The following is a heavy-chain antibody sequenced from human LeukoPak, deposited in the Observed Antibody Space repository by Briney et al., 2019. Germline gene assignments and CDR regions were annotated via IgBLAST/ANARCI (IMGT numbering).Heavy chain of an antibody. J-gene: IGHJ4*02. V-gene: IGHV3-23*01. CDR1: GFTLSSYT. CDR2: ISGRGEST. CDR3: AKERQTGDYFTSDY. D-gene: IGHD4-17*01. Sequence: GGSLRLSCAASGFTLSSYTMSWVRQAPGEGLEWLSAISGRGESTFYAPSVKGRFAISRDNSDNTLYLQMSSLRVDDTAVYFCAKERQTGDYFTSDYWGQGTLVTVSS.